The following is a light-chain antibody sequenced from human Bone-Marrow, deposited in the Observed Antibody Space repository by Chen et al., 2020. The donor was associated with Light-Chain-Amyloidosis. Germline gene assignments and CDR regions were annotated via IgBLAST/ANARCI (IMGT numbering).Light chain of an antibody. CDR3: QSADSSGTYEVT. CDR2: RDT. V-gene: IGLV3-25*03. Sequence: SYELTQPPSVSVSPGQPARITCSGDDLPTKYAYWYQQKPGQAPVLVIHRDTERPSGISERFSDSSSGTTATLTISGVQAEDEADYHCQSADSSGTYEVTFGGGTKLTVL. CDR1: DLPTKY. J-gene: IGLJ2*01.